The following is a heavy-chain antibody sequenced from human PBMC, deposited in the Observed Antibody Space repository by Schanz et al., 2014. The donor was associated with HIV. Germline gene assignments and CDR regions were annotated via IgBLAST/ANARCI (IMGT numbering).Heavy chain of an antibody. CDR2: ISAYNGNT. D-gene: IGHD5-12*01. Sequence: QVQLVQSGAEVQKPGASVKVSCKASGYSFTSYDINWVRQATGQGLEWMGWISAYNGNTNYAQKLQGRVTMTTDTSTSTAYMDLRSLRSDDTAVYYCARGAAEMATMTPWRYWGQGTLVTVSS. CDR3: ARGAAEMATMTPWRY. J-gene: IGHJ4*02. V-gene: IGHV1-18*01. CDR1: GYSFTSYD.